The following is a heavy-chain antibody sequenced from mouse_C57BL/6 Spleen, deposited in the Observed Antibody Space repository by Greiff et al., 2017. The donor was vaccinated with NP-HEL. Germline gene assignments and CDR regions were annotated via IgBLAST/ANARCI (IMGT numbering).Heavy chain of an antibody. Sequence: EVKLVESGPGLVKPSQSLSLTCSVTGYSITSGYYWNWIRQFPGNKLEWMGYISYDGSNNYNPSLKNRISITRDTSKNQFFLKLNSVTTEDTATYYCARDQVYYGNPLDYWGQGTTLTVSS. D-gene: IGHD2-1*01. CDR3: ARDQVYYGNPLDY. CDR1: GYSITSGYY. CDR2: ISYDGSN. V-gene: IGHV3-6*01. J-gene: IGHJ2*01.